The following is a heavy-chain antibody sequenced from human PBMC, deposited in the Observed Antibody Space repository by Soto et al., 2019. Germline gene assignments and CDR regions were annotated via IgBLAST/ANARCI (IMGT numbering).Heavy chain of an antibody. CDR3: AKHEGYCSSTTCSNFDS. D-gene: IGHD2-2*01. V-gene: IGHV5-51*01. J-gene: IGHJ4*02. Sequence: PGESLKISCRGAGFTFTNYWIAGVRQMAGKGVEWMGIIYPGDSDISYSPSFQGQVTISADKSINTAYLHWSSLKASDPAIYYCAKHEGYCSSTTCSNFDSWGQGTLLTVSS. CDR2: IYPGDSDI. CDR1: GFTFTNYW.